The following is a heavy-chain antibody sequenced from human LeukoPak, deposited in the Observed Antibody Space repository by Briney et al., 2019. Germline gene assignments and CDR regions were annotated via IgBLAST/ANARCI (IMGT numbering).Heavy chain of an antibody. Sequence: PGGSLRLSCAASGFIFDSFSMHWVRQAPGKGLEWVSLINKGGDRTFYADSVKGRFTISRDNAKNSLYLQMNSLRVEDTALYHCARDPEGPPTSGDSWGQGTPVTVSS. CDR1: GFIFDSFS. V-gene: IGHV3-43*01. D-gene: IGHD1/OR15-1a*01. J-gene: IGHJ4*02. CDR2: INKGGDRT. CDR3: ARDPEGPPTSGDS.